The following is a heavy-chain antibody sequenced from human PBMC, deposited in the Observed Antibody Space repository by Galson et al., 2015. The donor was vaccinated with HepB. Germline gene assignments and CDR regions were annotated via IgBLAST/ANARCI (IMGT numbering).Heavy chain of an antibody. J-gene: IGHJ4*02. CDR3: ARTRGYGGDY. CDR2: IDPEDSYS. CDR1: GYSFNTYW. V-gene: IGHV5-10-1*01. D-gene: IGHD2-15*01. Sequence: QSGAEVKKPGESLRIACQGSGYSFNTYWITWVRQMPGKGLEWMGRIDPEDSYSQYSPSFQGHVTISVDMSISTAYLQWSSLKASDTAMYYCARTRGYGGDYWGQGTLVTVSS.